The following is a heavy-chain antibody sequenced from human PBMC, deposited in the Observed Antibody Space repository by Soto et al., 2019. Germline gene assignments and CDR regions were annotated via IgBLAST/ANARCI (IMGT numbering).Heavy chain of an antibody. CDR1: GYTFTSYA. Sequence: ASVKVSCKASGYTFTSYAMHWVRQAPGQSLEWMGWINAGNGNTKYSQKFQGRVTITRDTSASTAYMELSSLRSEDTAVYYCARVRPPYSGYAIDAFDIWGQGTMVTVSS. J-gene: IGHJ3*02. D-gene: IGHD5-12*01. V-gene: IGHV1-3*01. CDR2: INAGNGNT. CDR3: ARVRPPYSGYAIDAFDI.